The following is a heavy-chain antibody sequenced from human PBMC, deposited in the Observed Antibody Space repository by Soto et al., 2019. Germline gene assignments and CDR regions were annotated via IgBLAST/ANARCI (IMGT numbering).Heavy chain of an antibody. CDR1: GVTFSSYA. V-gene: IGHV3-23*01. D-gene: IGHD6-13*01. J-gene: IGHJ4*02. CDR2: ISGSGGST. CDR3: AKHGSSWTFHY. Sequence: EVQLLESGGGLVQPGGSLRLSCAASGVTFSSYAMSWVSQAPGKGLEWVSAISGSGGSTYYADSVKGRFTISRDNSKNTLYLLMNSLTAEYTVVYYCAKHGSSWTFHYWGQGPLVTVSS.